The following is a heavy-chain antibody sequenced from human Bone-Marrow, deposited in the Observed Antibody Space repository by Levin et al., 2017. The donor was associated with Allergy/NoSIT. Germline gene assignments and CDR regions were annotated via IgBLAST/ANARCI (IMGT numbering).Heavy chain of an antibody. CDR1: GGSTSSTSYY. CDR3: TRQTWIHKGYFDS. J-gene: IGHJ4*02. D-gene: IGHD5-18*01. CDR2: IYHNGKT. V-gene: IGHV4-39*01. Sequence: SETLSLTCNVSGGSTSSTSYYWSLVRQPPGKALEWIGSIYHNGKTYYNPSLESRVTISVDTSRNQFSLKVNSVTAADTAVYSCTRQTWIHKGYFDSWGQGTLVTVSS.